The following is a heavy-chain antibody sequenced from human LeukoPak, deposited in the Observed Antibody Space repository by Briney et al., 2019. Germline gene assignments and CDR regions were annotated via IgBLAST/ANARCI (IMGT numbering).Heavy chain of an antibody. V-gene: IGHV4-4*07. Sequence: SESLSFTSTDSGGSISSYYWSWIRQPPGKGLEWIGRIYTGGSTYYNPSLKSRVTISVDTSKNQFSVKVSSVTGADTAVYYCAKIARYYYDSSGLLGAFDISGQGTMVTASS. CDR2: IYTGGST. CDR3: AKIARYYYDSSGLLGAFDI. CDR1: GGSISSYY. J-gene: IGHJ3*02. D-gene: IGHD3-22*01.